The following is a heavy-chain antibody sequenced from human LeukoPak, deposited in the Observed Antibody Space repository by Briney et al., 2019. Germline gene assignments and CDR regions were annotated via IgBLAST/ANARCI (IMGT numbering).Heavy chain of an antibody. V-gene: IGHV3-7*01. CDR1: GFTFSSDW. CDR3: ASEPYS. D-gene: IGHD4-11*01. Sequence: NPGGALILSCAASGFTFSSDWMSWGRQAPGKGLEWVANIKQNGSEQYYVDSVQGRFTISRDNAKNSLYLQMNSLRAEDTAVYYCASEPYSWGQGTLVSVSS. J-gene: IGHJ4*02. CDR2: IKQNGSEQ.